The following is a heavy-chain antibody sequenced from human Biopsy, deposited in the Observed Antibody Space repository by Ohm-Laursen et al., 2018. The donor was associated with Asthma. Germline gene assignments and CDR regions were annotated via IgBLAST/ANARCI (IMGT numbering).Heavy chain of an antibody. CDR1: GGSFSGYY. V-gene: IGHV4-59*08. CDR3: ARRGGVRRYFDY. J-gene: IGHJ4*02. CDR2: IYYIGST. D-gene: IGHD3-16*01. Sequence: SDTLSLTCAVYGGSFSGYYWSWIRQPPGKGLEWIGYIYYIGSTNYNPSLKSRVAISLDTSKNQFSLKLSSVTAADTAVYFCARRGGVRRYFDYWGQGTLVTVSS.